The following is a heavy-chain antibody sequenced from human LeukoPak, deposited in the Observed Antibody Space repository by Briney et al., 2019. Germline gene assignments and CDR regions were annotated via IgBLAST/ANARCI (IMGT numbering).Heavy chain of an antibody. CDR3: ARVFLEDTK. J-gene: IGHJ4*02. Sequence: PGGSLRLSCAASGFTFSSYNMNWVRQAPGKGLEWVSYISSNTRVIHYADSVKGRFTISRDNGKNSLYLQMNSLRAEDRAVYSGARVFLEDTKWGQGTLVTVSS. D-gene: IGHD2-15*01. V-gene: IGHV3-48*01. CDR1: GFTFSSYN. CDR2: ISSNTRVI.